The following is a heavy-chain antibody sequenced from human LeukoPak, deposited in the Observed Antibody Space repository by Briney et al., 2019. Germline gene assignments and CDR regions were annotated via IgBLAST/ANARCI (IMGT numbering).Heavy chain of an antibody. CDR1: GFTFSSYA. Sequence: GGSLRLSCAASGFTFSSYAMSWVRQAPGKGLEWVSAISGSGGSTYYADFVKGRSTISRDNSKNTLYLQMNSLRAEDTAVYYCAKGSVAWANWNYYFDYWGQGTLVTVSS. V-gene: IGHV3-23*01. D-gene: IGHD1-7*01. CDR3: AKGSVAWANWNYYFDY. J-gene: IGHJ4*02. CDR2: ISGSGGST.